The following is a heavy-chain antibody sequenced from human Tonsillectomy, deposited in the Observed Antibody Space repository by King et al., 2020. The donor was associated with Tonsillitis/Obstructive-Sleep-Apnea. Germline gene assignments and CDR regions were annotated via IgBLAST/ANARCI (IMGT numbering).Heavy chain of an antibody. CDR2: IYSGGST. V-gene: IGHV3-53*01. J-gene: IGHJ6*03. CDR1: GFTVSSNY. Sequence: VQLVESGGGLIQPGGSLRLSCAASGFTVSSNYMSWVRQAPGKGLEWVSVIYSGGSTYYAESVKGRLTISRENSKNTLYLQMNSLRAEDTAVYYWARDQDYGSGSYFHYYYYMDVWGKGTTVTVSS. D-gene: IGHD3-10*01. CDR3: ARDQDYGSGSYFHYYYYMDV.